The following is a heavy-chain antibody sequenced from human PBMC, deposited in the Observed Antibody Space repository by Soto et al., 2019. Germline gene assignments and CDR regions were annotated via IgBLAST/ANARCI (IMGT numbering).Heavy chain of an antibody. J-gene: IGHJ6*02. Sequence: LSLSCAASGFTFSSYAMHWVRQAPGKGLEWVAVISYDGSNKYYADSVKGRFTISRDNSKNTLYLQMNSLRAEDTAVYYCARSSNYVVYYYYGMDVWGQGTTVTVSS. CDR1: GFTFSSYA. D-gene: IGHD4-4*01. CDR2: ISYDGSNK. CDR3: ARSSNYVVYYYYGMDV. V-gene: IGHV3-30-3*01.